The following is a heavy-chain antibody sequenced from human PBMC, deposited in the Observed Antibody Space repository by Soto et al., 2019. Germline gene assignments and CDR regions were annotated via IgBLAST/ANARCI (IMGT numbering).Heavy chain of an antibody. D-gene: IGHD1-26*01. CDR2: IYPADSDS. CDR1: GYSFYHYW. J-gene: IGHJ6*02. CDR3: VRYRSRDYYYGMDV. Sequence: PGESLTISCACSGYSFYHYWIGWVRQMPGKGLEWMAIIYPADSDSRYSPSFQGQVTISADQSISTAYLQWSSLRASDTAIYYCVRYRSRDYYYGMDVWGQGTTVTVSS. V-gene: IGHV5-51*01.